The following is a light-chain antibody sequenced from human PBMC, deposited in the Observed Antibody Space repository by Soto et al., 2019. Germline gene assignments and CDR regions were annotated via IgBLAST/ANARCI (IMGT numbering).Light chain of an antibody. CDR2: GAS. Sequence: EIVLTQSPGILSLSPGERATLSCRASQSVSGTFFAWYQQKPGQAPRLLIYGASTRASGIPDRFSGSGSETDFTLTISRLEPEDFAVYYCQQYGSSPPFTFGPGTKVDIK. CDR1: QSVSGTF. J-gene: IGKJ3*01. CDR3: QQYGSSPPFT. V-gene: IGKV3-20*01.